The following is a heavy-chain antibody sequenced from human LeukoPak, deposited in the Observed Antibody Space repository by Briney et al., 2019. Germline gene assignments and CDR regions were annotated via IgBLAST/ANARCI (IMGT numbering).Heavy chain of an antibody. Sequence: ASVTVSRKGSGYTFTSYDINWVRQATGQGLEWMGWMNPNSGYTGYAHEFQGRVTITSNTSISTAYMELSSLRSEDTAVYYCARGPRSYYCSGGSCFNGLDYYYYYMDVWGKGTTVTVSS. CDR3: ARGPRSYYCSGGSCFNGLDYYYYYMDV. J-gene: IGHJ6*03. CDR2: MNPNSGYT. CDR1: GYTFTSYD. D-gene: IGHD2-15*01. V-gene: IGHV1-8*03.